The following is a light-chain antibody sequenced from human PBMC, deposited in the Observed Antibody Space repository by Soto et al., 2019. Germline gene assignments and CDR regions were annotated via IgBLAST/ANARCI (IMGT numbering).Light chain of an antibody. V-gene: IGLV2-11*01. CDR3: CSYAGSYTHV. CDR1: SSDVGAYIY. CDR2: DVI. J-gene: IGLJ1*01. Sequence: QSFLTQPRSVSGSPGQSVTFSCAGTSSDVGAYIYVSWYQQHPGKAPKLIIYDVIKRPSGVPDRFSGSKSGNTASLTISGLQAEDEADYYCCSYAGSYTHVFGTGTKVTVL.